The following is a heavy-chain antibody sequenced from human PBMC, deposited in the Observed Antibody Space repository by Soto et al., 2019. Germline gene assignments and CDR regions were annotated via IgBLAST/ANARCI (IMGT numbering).Heavy chain of an antibody. D-gene: IGHD3-16*02. J-gene: IGHJ5*02. CDR3: ATLHFGQLSFKT. Sequence: ASVKVSCKVSGYTLTELSMHWVRQAPGKGLEWMGGFYPEDGETIYAQKFQGRVTMTEDTSTDTAYMELSSLRSEDTAVYYCATLHFGQLSFKTWGQGTLVPVSS. CDR1: GYTLTELS. CDR2: FYPEDGET. V-gene: IGHV1-24*01.